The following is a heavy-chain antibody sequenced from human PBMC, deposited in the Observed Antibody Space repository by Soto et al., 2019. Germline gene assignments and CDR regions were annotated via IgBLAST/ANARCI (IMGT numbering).Heavy chain of an antibody. J-gene: IGHJ5*02. CDR2: IDYSGFT. CDR3: ARHVGGYCSEGSCYPGWFDP. D-gene: IGHD2-15*01. Sequence: PSETLSPTWTVSGGSLSRSTYYWGWIRQPPGKGLEWIGRIDYSGFTYYSPSLKSRVTTSADTSKTQLSLKLSPVTAADTAVYDCARHVGGYCSEGSCYPGWFDPWGQGTLVTVSS. V-gene: IGHV4-39*01. CDR1: GGSLSRSTYY.